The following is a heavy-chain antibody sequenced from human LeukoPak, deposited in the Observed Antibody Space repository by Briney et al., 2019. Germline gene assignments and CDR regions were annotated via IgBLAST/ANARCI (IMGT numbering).Heavy chain of an antibody. D-gene: IGHD6-6*01. CDR1: GFTFSRYW. V-gene: IGHV3-21*01. CDR2: ISSSSTYI. CDR3: ARSGSSLYYYTLDV. Sequence: GGSLRLSCAASGFTFSRYWMHWVRQAPGKGLEWVSSISSSSTYIYYADSMRGRFTVSRDNAKNSLFLEVSSLRAEDTAVYYCARSGSSLYYYTLDVWGQGTTVAVSS. J-gene: IGHJ6*02.